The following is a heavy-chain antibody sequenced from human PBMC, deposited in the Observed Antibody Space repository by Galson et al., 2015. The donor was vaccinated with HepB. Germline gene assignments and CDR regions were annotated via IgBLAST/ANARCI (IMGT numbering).Heavy chain of an antibody. CDR3: ASFPFVDTANPFDY. D-gene: IGHD5-18*01. J-gene: IGHJ4*02. CDR1: GGSISSSSYY. CDR2: IYYSGST. V-gene: IGHV4-39*07. Sequence: ETLSLTCTVSGGSISSSSYYWGWIPQPPGKGLEWIGSIYYSGSTYYNPSLKSRVTISVDTSQNQFSLKLSSVTAADTAVYYCASFPFVDTANPFDYWGQGTLVTVSS.